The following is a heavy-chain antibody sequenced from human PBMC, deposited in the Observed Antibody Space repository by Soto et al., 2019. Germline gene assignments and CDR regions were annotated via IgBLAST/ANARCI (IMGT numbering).Heavy chain of an antibody. V-gene: IGHV1-69*13. CDR1: GGTFGSYR. CDR2: IVPIYRTA. Sequence: SVKVSCKASGGTFGSYRFNWVRQARGQGLEWLGGIVPIYRTADYAQKFQGRVTITADESTRTVYMELSSLKSQDTALYYCARDSGAKLSSSWGQGTLVTVSS. J-gene: IGHJ4*02. D-gene: IGHD6-13*01. CDR3: ARDSGAKLSSS.